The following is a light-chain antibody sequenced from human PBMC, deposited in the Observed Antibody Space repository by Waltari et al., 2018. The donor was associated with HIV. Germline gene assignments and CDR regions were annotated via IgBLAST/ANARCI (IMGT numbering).Light chain of an antibody. Sequence: DIVMTQSPASLTLSLGARATINCKSSRSILYSSNNKNYLAWYQQKPGQPPKLLIYWASTRESGVPDRFSGSGSGTNFTLPISGLQTEDLAVYYCQQYFSSPLTFGGGTRVEIK. CDR1: RSILYSSNNKNY. J-gene: IGKJ4*01. V-gene: IGKV4-1*01. CDR2: WAS. CDR3: QQYFSSPLT.